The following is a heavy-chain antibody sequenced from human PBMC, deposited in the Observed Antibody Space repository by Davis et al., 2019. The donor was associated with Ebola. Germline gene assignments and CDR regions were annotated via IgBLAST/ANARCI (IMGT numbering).Heavy chain of an antibody. CDR2: IRSKANSYAT. D-gene: IGHD2-8*02. Sequence: GFLRLSCAASGFTFSGSAMHWVRQASGKGLEWVGRIRSKANSYATAYAASVKGRFTISRDDSKNTAYLQMNSLKTEDTAVYYCTRRTDGWWGNWFDPWGQGTLVTVSS. CDR3: TRRTDGWWGNWFDP. V-gene: IGHV3-73*01. CDR1: GFTFSGSA. J-gene: IGHJ5*02.